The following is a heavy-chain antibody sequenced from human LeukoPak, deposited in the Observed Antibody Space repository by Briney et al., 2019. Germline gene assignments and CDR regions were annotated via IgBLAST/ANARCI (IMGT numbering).Heavy chain of an antibody. Sequence: ASVKVSCKVSGYTLTELSMHWVRQAPGKGLEWMGRFDPEDGETIYAQKFQGRVTMTEDTSTNTAYMELSSLGSEDTAVYYCATQQLVRFVLRFQHWGQGTLVTVSS. D-gene: IGHD6-13*01. J-gene: IGHJ1*01. CDR3: ATQQLVRFVLRFQH. CDR1: GYTLTELS. V-gene: IGHV1-24*01. CDR2: FDPEDGET.